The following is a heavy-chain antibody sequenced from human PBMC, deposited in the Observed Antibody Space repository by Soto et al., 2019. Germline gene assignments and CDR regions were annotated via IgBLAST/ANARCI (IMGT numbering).Heavy chain of an antibody. D-gene: IGHD7-27*01. V-gene: IGHV4-59*01. CDR3: ARDPGPGAFDI. CDR1: GGSISSYY. Sequence: SETLSLTSTVSGGSISSYYWSWIRQPPGKGLEWIGYIYYSGSTNYNPSLKSRVTISVDTSKNQFSLKLSSVTAADTAVYYCARDPGPGAFDIWGQGTMVTVSS. J-gene: IGHJ3*02. CDR2: IYYSGST.